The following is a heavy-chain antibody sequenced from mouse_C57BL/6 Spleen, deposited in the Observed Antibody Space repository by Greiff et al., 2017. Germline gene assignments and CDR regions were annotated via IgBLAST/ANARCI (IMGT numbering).Heavy chain of an antibody. CDR2: INPGSGGT. Sequence: QVQLQQSGAELVRPGTSVKVSCKASGYAFTNYLIEWVKQRPGQGLEWIGVINPGSGGTNYNEKFKGKATLTADKSSSTAYMQLSSLTSEDSAVYCCARELGSAWLAYWGQGTRVTVSA. CDR1: GYAFTNYL. D-gene: IGHD4-1*01. CDR3: ARELGSAWLAY. V-gene: IGHV1-54*01. J-gene: IGHJ3*01.